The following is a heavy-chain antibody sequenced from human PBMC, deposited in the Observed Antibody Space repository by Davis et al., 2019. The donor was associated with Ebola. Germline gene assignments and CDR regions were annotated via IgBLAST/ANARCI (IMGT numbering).Heavy chain of an antibody. CDR1: GFTFSSYA. V-gene: IGHV3-23*01. J-gene: IGHJ4*02. Sequence: GESLKISCAASGFTFSSYAMSWVRQAPGKGLEWVSAISGSGGSTYYADSVKGRFTISRDNSKNTLYLQMNSLRAEDTAVYYCAKWGGTYYDILTGFFADYWGQGTLVTVSS. CDR2: ISGSGGST. CDR3: AKWGGTYYDILTGFFADY. D-gene: IGHD3-9*01.